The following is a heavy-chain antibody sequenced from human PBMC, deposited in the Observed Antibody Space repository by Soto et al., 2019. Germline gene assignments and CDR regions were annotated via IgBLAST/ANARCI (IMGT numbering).Heavy chain of an antibody. CDR3: ASLALGESEYRGSYHGY. J-gene: IGHJ4*02. D-gene: IGHD1-26*01. CDR1: GGTFSSYA. Sequence: QVQLVQSGAEVKKPGSSVKVSCKASGGTFSSYAISWVRQAPGQGLEWMGGIIPIFGTANYAQKFQGRVTITADESTSTAYMELCSLRSEDTVVYYCASLALGESEYRGSYHGYWGQGTLVTVSS. V-gene: IGHV1-69*01. CDR2: IIPIFGTA.